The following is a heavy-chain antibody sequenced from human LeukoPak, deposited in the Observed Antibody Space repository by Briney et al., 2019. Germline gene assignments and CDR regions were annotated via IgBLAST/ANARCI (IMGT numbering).Heavy chain of an antibody. D-gene: IGHD6-13*01. CDR3: ARARIAAAGRDWYFDL. CDR2: IYYSGST. J-gene: IGHJ2*01. CDR1: GGSISSYY. V-gene: IGHV4-59*01. Sequence: SETLSLTCTVSGGSISSYYWSWIRQPPGKGLEWIGYIYYSGSTNYNPSLKSRVTISVDTSKNQFSLKLSSVTAADTAVYYCARARIAAAGRDWYFDLWGVAPWSLSPQ.